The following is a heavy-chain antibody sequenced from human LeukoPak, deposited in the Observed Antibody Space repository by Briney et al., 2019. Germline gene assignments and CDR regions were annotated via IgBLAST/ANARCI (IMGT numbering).Heavy chain of an antibody. CDR3: AREGVTTGSFDI. J-gene: IGHJ3*02. Sequence: PGGSLRLSCAASGFTFDDYAMHWVRQAPGKGLEWVSGISWNSGSIGYADSVKGRFTISRDNAKNSLYLQMNSLRAEDTAVYYCAREGVTTGSFDIWGQGTMVTVSS. CDR1: GFTFDDYA. D-gene: IGHD4-11*01. V-gene: IGHV3-9*01. CDR2: ISWNSGSI.